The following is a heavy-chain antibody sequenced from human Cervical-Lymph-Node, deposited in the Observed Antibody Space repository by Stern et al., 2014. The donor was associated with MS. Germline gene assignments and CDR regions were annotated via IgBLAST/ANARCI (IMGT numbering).Heavy chain of an antibody. Sequence: VQLVPSGAEVKKPGSSVKISCKASGGTFNVYAINWLRQAPGQGLEWMGGIIPIFATANYAQKFQGRVTITADGSTRTSSMQLSSLTFDDTAVYYCARDGRHTDNYGLDVWGQGTTVTVSS. CDR2: IIPIFATA. D-gene: IGHD3-9*01. J-gene: IGHJ6*02. CDR3: ARDGRHTDNYGLDV. V-gene: IGHV1-69*01. CDR1: GGTFNVYA.